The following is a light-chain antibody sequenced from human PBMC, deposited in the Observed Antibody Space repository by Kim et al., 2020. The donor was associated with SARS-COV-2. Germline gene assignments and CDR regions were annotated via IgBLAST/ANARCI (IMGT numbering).Light chain of an antibody. CDR1: KLVDKY. CDR3: QAWDSSTAWV. V-gene: IGLV3-1*01. CDR2: QDS. Sequence: VSPRQTASITCSGDKLVDKYACWYQQKPGQSPVLVIYQDSKRPSGIPERFSGSNSGNTATLTISGTQAMDEADYYCQAWDSSTAWVFGGGTQLTVL. J-gene: IGLJ3*02.